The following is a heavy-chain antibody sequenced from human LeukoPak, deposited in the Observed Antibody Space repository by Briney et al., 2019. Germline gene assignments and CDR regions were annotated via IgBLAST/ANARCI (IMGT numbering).Heavy chain of an antibody. Sequence: GGSLRLSCAASGFTFSSYSMNWVRQAPGKGLEWVSSISSSSSYIYYADSVKGRFTISRDNAKNSLYLQMNSLRAEDTAVYYCARDRDYGDYVYDAFDIWGQGTMVTVSS. J-gene: IGHJ3*02. D-gene: IGHD4-17*01. V-gene: IGHV3-21*01. CDR1: GFTFSSYS. CDR2: ISSSSSYI. CDR3: ARDRDYGDYVYDAFDI.